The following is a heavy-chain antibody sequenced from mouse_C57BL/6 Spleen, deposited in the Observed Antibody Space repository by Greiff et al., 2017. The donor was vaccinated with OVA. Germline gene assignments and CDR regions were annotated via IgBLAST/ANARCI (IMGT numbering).Heavy chain of an antibody. Sequence: QVQLKQSGAELVRPGASVTLSCKASGYTFTDYEMHWVKQTPVHGLEWIGAIDPETGGTAYNQKFKGKAILTADKSSSTAYMELRSLTSEDSAVYYCTRLGVYAMDYWGQGTSVTVSS. CDR3: TRLGVYAMDY. D-gene: IGHD4-1*01. CDR1: GYTFTDYE. J-gene: IGHJ4*01. V-gene: IGHV1-15*01. CDR2: IDPETGGT.